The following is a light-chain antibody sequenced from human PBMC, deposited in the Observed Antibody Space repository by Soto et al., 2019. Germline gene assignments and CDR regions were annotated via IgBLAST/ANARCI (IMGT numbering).Light chain of an antibody. CDR3: CSYACSPYH. V-gene: IGLV2-11*01. CDR1: SSDVGGYNY. J-gene: IGLJ1*01. Sequence: QSVLTQPRSVSGSPGQSVTISCTGTSSDVGGYNYVSWYQQHPGKAPKLMIYDVSKRPSGVPDRFSGSKSGNTASLTISGLQAEDEADYYCCSYACSPYHFGSGT. CDR2: DVS.